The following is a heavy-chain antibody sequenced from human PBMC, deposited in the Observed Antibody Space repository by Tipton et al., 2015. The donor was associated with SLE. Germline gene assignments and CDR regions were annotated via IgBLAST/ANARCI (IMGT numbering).Heavy chain of an antibody. Sequence: TLSLTCTVSGGSISSHYWSWIRQPPGKGLEWIGYIYYSGSTDYNPSLKSRVTISVDKSKNQFSLKLSSVTAADTAVYYCARDRNYYGMDVWGQGTTVTVSS. CDR1: GGSISSHY. V-gene: IGHV4-59*11. CDR2: IYYSGST. CDR3: ARDRNYYGMDV. J-gene: IGHJ6*02.